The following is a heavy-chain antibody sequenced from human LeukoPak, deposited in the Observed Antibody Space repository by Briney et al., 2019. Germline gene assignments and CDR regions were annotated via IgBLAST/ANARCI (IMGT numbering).Heavy chain of an antibody. D-gene: IGHD5-12*01. CDR2: ISYDGSNK. Sequence: GGSLRLSCAASGFTFSSYAMHWVRQAPGKGLEWVAVISYDGSNKYYADSVKGRFTISRDNSKNTLYLQMSSLRAEDTAVYYCAKNGPYEVSDALDYWGQGTLVTVSS. J-gene: IGHJ4*02. CDR1: GFTFSSYA. CDR3: AKNGPYEVSDALDY. V-gene: IGHV3-30-3*02.